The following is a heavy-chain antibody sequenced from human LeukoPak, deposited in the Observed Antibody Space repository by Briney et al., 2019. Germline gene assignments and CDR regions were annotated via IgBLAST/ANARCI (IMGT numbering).Heavy chain of an antibody. CDR2: SSGSGGTT. Sequence: GGSLRLSCAAPGLSFSNYAMSWVRQAPGKGLEWVSVSSGSGGTTYYADSVKGRFAISRDNSKNTLYLQMNSLRAEDTAIYYCAKRASGGYYYFDYWGQGTLVTVSS. CDR1: GLSFSNYA. V-gene: IGHV3-23*01. CDR3: AKRASGGYYYFDY. D-gene: IGHD3-10*01. J-gene: IGHJ4*02.